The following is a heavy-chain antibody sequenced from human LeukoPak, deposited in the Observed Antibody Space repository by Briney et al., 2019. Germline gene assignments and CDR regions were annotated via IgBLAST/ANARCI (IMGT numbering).Heavy chain of an antibody. CDR1: GYTFTSYG. V-gene: IGHV1-18*01. CDR3: ARDSKGIAAFDY. CDR2: ISAYNGNT. Sequence: ASVKVSCKASGYTFTSYGISWVRQAPGQGLEWMGWISAYNGNTNYAQKLQGRVTMTTDTSTSTAYTELRSLRSDDTAVYYCARDSKGIAAFDYWGQGTLVTVSS. J-gene: IGHJ4*02. D-gene: IGHD6-13*01.